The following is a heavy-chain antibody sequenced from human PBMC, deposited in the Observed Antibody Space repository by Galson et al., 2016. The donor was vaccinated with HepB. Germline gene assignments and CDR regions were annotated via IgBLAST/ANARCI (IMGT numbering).Heavy chain of an antibody. CDR1: GFTFSRYE. CDR3: ASYPGYFPGN. J-gene: IGHJ4*02. Sequence: SLRLSCATSGFTFSRYEMNWVRQAPGKGLERVSYISSSGNTIYYADSVKGRFTISRNNAKNSLYLQMNSLRAEDTAVYYCASYPGYFPGNWGQGTLVTVSS. CDR2: ISSSGNTI. V-gene: IGHV3-48*03. D-gene: IGHD3-9*01.